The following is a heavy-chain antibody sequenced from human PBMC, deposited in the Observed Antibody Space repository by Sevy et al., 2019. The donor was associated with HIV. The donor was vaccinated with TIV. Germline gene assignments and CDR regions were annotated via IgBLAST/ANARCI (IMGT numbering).Heavy chain of an antibody. V-gene: IGHV3-20*04. CDR1: GFTFENYG. Sequence: GGSLRLSCAASGFTFENYGMSWVRQAPGKGLEWVTGINWNGGTKNYVASVKGRFNISRDNAQNSLNLQMDSLRVEDTAVYYCARNTGFAYGDNWFDPWGQGTLVTVSS. CDR2: INWNGGTK. J-gene: IGHJ5*02. D-gene: IGHD5-12*01. CDR3: ARNTGFAYGDNWFDP.